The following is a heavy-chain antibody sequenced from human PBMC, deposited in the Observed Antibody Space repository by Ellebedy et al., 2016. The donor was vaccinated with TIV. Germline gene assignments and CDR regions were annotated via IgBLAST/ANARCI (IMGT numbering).Heavy chain of an antibody. Sequence: SGPTLVKPTQTLTLTCTFSGFSLSPSGLGVGWIRQPPGKALEWLTLIYWDNDKRYSPSLTNRLTVTKDTSKNQVVLTMTSMDPVDTATYYCAHTFFDFSTTPYYFDYWGKGTLVTVSS. CDR3: AHTFFDFSTTPYYFDY. CDR1: GFSLSPSGLG. CDR2: IYWDNDK. J-gene: IGHJ4*02. V-gene: IGHV2-5*02. D-gene: IGHD3/OR15-3a*01.